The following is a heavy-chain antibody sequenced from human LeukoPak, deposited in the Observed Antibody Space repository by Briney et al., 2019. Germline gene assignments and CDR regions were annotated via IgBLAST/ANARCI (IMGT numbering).Heavy chain of an antibody. CDR2: IYYSGST. CDR3: AREHSVVVPAAIFHYGMDV. D-gene: IGHD2-2*01. J-gene: IGHJ6*02. V-gene: IGHV4-31*03. Sequence: NPSQTLSLTCTVSGGSISSGGYYWSWIRQHPGKGLEWIGYIYYSGSTYYNPSLKSRVTISVDTSKNQFSLKLSSVTAADTAVYYCAREHSVVVPAAIFHYGMDVWGQGTTVTVSS. CDR1: GGSISSGGYY.